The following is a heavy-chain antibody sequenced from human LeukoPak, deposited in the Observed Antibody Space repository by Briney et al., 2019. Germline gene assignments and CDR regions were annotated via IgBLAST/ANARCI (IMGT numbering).Heavy chain of an antibody. J-gene: IGHJ5*02. CDR2: INSDGSFT. CDR1: GFTFSSYW. Sequence: GGSLRLSCAASGFTFSSYWMHWVRQAPGKGLVWVSRINSDGSFTNHADSVKGRFTISRDNAKNTLYLQMNSLRAEDTAVYYCARDKENNGDYFNWFDPWGQGTLVTVSS. CDR3: ARDKENNGDYFNWFDP. V-gene: IGHV3-74*01. D-gene: IGHD4-17*01.